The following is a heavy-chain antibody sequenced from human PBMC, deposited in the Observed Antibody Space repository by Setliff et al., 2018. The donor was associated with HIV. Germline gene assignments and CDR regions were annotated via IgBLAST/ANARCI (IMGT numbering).Heavy chain of an antibody. CDR1: GYSISSGYY. CDR2: IYHSGST. J-gene: IGHJ6*02. V-gene: IGHV4-38-2*01. CDR3: ARRYSSSWFYYYYGMDV. Sequence: PSETLSLTCAVSGYSISSGYYWGWIRQPPGKGLEWIGSIYHSGSTYYNPSLKSRVTISVDTSKNQFSLKLSSVTAADTAVYYCARRYSSSWFYYYYGMDVWGQGTTVTVS. D-gene: IGHD6-13*01.